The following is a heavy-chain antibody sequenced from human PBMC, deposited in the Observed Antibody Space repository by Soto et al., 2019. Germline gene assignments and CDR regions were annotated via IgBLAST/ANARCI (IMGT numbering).Heavy chain of an antibody. CDR3: ATPYCSGGSCTGYYYYGMDV. CDR1: GFTFSSYA. CDR2: ISGSGGST. V-gene: IGHV3-23*01. J-gene: IGHJ6*02. Sequence: EVQLLESGGGLVQPGGSLRLSCAASGFTFSSYAMSWVRQAPGKGLEWVSAISGSGGSTYYADSVKGRFTISRDNSKNTLYLQMNSLRAEDTAVYYCATPYCSGGSCTGYYYYGMDVWGQGTTVTVSS. D-gene: IGHD2-15*01.